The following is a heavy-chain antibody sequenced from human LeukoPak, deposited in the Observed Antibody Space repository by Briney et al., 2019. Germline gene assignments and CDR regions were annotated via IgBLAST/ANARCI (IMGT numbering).Heavy chain of an antibody. CDR2: IKSKADGETI. D-gene: IGHD1-20*01. CDR1: GFTFTNAW. CDR3: STLTSRGLSGS. V-gene: IGHV3-15*07. J-gene: IGHJ4*02. Sequence: GGSLRLSCAASGFTFTNAWMNWVRQAPGKGLEWVGRIKSKADGETIDYAAPVKGRFTFSRDDSKNMLYLQMNSLKSEDTAVYYCSTLTSRGLSGSWGQGTLVTVSS.